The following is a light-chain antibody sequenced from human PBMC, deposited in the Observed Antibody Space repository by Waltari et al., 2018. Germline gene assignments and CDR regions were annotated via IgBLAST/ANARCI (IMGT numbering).Light chain of an antibody. Sequence: QLALTQSPSASASLGASVKLTCTLSSGHSSYAIAWHQQQPEKGPRYLMKLNSDCSHSKGDGIPDRFSGSSSGAERYLTISSLQSEDEADYYCQTWGTGVVFGGGTKLTVL. CDR1: SGHSSYA. CDR3: QTWGTGVV. V-gene: IGLV4-69*01. J-gene: IGLJ2*01. CDR2: LNSDCSH.